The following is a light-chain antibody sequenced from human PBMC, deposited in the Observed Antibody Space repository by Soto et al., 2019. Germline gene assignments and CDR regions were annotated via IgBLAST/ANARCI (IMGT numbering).Light chain of an antibody. V-gene: IGKV1-5*03. CDR3: QQYNSYSWT. Sequence: DIQMNQSPPTLSASAGDRVTITCRASESISSWLAWYQQKPGKAPKLLMYKASSLESGVPSRFSGSGSGTEFTLTISSLQPDDFATYYCQQYNSYSWTFGQGTKVDIK. CDR2: KAS. CDR1: ESISSW. J-gene: IGKJ1*01.